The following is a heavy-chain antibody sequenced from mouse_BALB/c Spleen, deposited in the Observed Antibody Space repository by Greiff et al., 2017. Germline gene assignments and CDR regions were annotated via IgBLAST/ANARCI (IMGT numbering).Heavy chain of an antibody. CDR1: GYTFTSYY. CDR2: IYPGNVNT. CDR3: ARGETGTIAY. D-gene: IGHD4-1*01. Sequence: QVQLKESGPELVKPGASVRISCKASGYTFTSYYIHWVKQRPGQGLEWIGWIYPGNVNTKYNEKFKGKATLTADKSSSTAYMQLSSLTSEDSAVYFCARGETGTIAYWGQGTLVTVSA. J-gene: IGHJ3*01. V-gene: IGHV1S56*01.